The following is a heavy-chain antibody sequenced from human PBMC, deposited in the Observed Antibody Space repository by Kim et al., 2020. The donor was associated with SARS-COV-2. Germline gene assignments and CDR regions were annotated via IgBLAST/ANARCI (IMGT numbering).Heavy chain of an antibody. Sequence: GGSLRLSCAASGFTFSSYGMHWVRQAPGKGLEWVSRISSDGSSISYADSVKGRFTISRDNARNTLYLQMNSLRVEDTAVYYCTRVLVGAAGLFDYWGQGTLVTVSS. CDR2: ISSDGSSI. CDR3: TRVLVGAAGLFDY. J-gene: IGHJ4*02. D-gene: IGHD1-26*01. V-gene: IGHV3-74*01. CDR1: GFTFSSYG.